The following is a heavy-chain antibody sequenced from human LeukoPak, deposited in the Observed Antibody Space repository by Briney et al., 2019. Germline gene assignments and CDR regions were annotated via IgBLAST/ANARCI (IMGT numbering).Heavy chain of an antibody. J-gene: IGHJ5*02. V-gene: IGHV1-2*02. CDR2: INPNSGGT. Sequence: ASVKVSCKASGYTFTSYAMHWVRQAPGQGLEWMGWINPNSGGTNYAQRFQGRVTMTRDTSISTAYMELSRLRSDDTAIYYCARAPPGVVVTDNWFDPWGQGTLVTVSS. CDR3: ARAPPGVVVTDNWFDP. CDR1: GYTFTSYA. D-gene: IGHD2-21*02.